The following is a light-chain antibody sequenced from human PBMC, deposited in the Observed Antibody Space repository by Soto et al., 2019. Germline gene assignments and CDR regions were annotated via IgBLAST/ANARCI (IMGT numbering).Light chain of an antibody. CDR2: GAS. Sequence: EIVLTQSPGTLSLSPGERATLSCRASQSVSKNFLAWYQQKPGQAPRLLISGASNRATCIPDRFSGSGSGTDFSLTIDRLEPEDLAVYFCQQYCSSPPTFGGGTKVAIK. J-gene: IGKJ4*01. V-gene: IGKV3-20*01. CDR3: QQYCSSPPT. CDR1: QSVSKNF.